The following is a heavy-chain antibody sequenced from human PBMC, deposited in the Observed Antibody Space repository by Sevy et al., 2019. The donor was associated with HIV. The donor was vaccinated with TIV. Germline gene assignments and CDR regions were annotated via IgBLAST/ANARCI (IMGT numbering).Heavy chain of an antibody. CDR2: INQDGGEK. V-gene: IGHV3-7*01. CDR3: ARGAMVFDY. CDR1: RFTFSTYW. Sequence: GGSLRLSCVVSRFTFSTYWMSWVRQAPGKGLEWVANINQDGGEKYHLDSVKGRFTISRDNAKNSLYLQMNSLRAEDTAVYYCARGAMVFDYWGQGTLVTVSS. D-gene: IGHD5-18*01. J-gene: IGHJ4*02.